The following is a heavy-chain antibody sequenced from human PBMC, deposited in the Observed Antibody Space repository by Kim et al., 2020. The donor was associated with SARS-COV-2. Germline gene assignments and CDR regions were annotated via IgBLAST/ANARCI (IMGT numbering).Heavy chain of an antibody. CDR2: ISSSSSYK. CDR1: GFTLSSNS. J-gene: IGHJ3*01. CDR3: ARGGMVVSAGEAFDL. Sequence: GGSLRLTCVASGFTLSSNSVKWVRQAPGKGLEWVASISSSSSYKHYADSVKGRFTISRDNAKNSLFLQMNSLRAEDTAVYYCARGGMVVSAGEAFDLWGQGTMVTVSS. V-gene: IGHV3-21*01. D-gene: IGHD2-21*01.